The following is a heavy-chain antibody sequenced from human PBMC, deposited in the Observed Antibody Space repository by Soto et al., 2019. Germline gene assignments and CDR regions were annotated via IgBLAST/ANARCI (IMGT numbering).Heavy chain of an antibody. CDR3: AGRDCSGTNCNYLDSYYMDV. CDR2: IYSSGCT. J-gene: IGHJ6*03. Sequence: QVQLQESGPGLVRPSETLSLTCTVSGGSFSSYYVTWIRQAPGKGLEWIGYIYSSGCTDYNPSLRGRLAISIDTSKNQFSLRLNSMTAADTAVYYCAGRDCSGTNCNYLDSYYMDVWGKGTTVTVSS. D-gene: IGHD2-2*01. V-gene: IGHV4-59*08. CDR1: GGSFSSYY.